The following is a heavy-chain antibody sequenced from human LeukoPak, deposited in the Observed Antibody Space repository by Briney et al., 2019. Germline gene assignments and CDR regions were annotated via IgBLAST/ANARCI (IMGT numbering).Heavy chain of an antibody. V-gene: IGHV1-8*02. Sequence: GASVKVSCKASGGTFSSYAISWVRQATGQGLEWMGWMNPNSGNTGYAQKFQGRVTMTRNTSISTAYMELSSLRSEDTAVYYCARASSGWYSGLGYWGQGTLVTVSS. D-gene: IGHD6-19*01. J-gene: IGHJ4*02. CDR2: MNPNSGNT. CDR1: GGTFSSYA. CDR3: ARASSGWYSGLGY.